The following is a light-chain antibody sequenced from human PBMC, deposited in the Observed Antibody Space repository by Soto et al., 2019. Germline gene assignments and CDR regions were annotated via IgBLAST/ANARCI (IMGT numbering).Light chain of an antibody. CDR2: AAS. Sequence: AIQMTQSPSSLSASVGDRVTITCRASQGIRNDLGWYQQKPGKAPKLLIYAASSLQSGVPSRFSGSGSGTXXXXXXXXXXXXDFATYYCLQDYNYPITFGQGTRLEIK. CDR1: QGIRND. J-gene: IGKJ5*01. CDR3: LQDYNYPIT. V-gene: IGKV1-6*01.